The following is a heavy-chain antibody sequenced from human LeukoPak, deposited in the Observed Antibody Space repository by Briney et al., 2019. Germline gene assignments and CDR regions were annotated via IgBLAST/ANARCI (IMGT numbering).Heavy chain of an antibody. Sequence: GGSLRLSCAASGFTFSSYGMHWVRQAPGKGLEWVAVISYDGSNKYYAGSVKGRFTISRDNSKNTLYLQMNSLRAEDTAVYYCAKISVPFDYWGQGILVTVSS. J-gene: IGHJ4*02. CDR3: AKISVPFDY. V-gene: IGHV3-30*18. CDR2: ISYDGSNK. CDR1: GFTFSSYG. D-gene: IGHD1-1*01.